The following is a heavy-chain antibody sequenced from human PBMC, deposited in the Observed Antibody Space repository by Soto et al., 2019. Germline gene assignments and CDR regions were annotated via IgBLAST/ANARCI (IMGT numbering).Heavy chain of an antibody. D-gene: IGHD3-22*01. V-gene: IGHV3-15*07. CDR1: GFTFSNAW. Sequence: PGGSLRLSCAASGFTFSNAWINWVRQAPGKGLEWVGRIKSKTDGETTDYAEPVKGRFAISRDDSNNMVYLQMNSLKIEDTAVYYCTTDSYSTIIIVRFDYWGHGTLVTVSS. J-gene: IGHJ4*01. CDR2: IKSKTDGETT. CDR3: TTDSYSTIIIVRFDY.